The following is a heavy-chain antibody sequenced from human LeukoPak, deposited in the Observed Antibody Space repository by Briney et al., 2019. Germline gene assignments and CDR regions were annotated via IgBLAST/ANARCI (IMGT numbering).Heavy chain of an antibody. CDR2: ISSGGTTI. J-gene: IGHJ4*02. CDR1: GFTFSSFE. Sequence: GGSLRLSCAASGFTFSSFEMNWVRQAPGRGLEWASYISSGGTTIYYADSVKGRFTISRDNAKNSLYLQMNSLRAEDTAVYYCARDATMTTVIPFDYWGQGILVTVSS. CDR3: ARDATMTTVIPFDY. D-gene: IGHD4-17*01. V-gene: IGHV3-48*03.